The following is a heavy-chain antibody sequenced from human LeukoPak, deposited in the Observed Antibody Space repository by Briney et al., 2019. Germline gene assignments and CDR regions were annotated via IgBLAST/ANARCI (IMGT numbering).Heavy chain of an antibody. CDR3: ARQFCSGGSCYPNYFDF. V-gene: IGHV5-51*01. CDR1: GDTFTNHW. Sequence: GESLKISCKGSGDTFTNHWIGWVRQLPGEGLEWMGTIYPGDSDTKYSPSFQGHVTISVDKSISTTYLQWGSLKASDTAMYYCARQFCSGGSCYPNYFDFWGQETLVTVSS. CDR2: IYPGDSDT. D-gene: IGHD2-15*01. J-gene: IGHJ4*02.